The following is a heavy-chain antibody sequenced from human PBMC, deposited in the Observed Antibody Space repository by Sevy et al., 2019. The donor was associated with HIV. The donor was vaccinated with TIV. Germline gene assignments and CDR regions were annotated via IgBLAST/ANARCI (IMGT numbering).Heavy chain of an antibody. J-gene: IGHJ4*02. D-gene: IGHD2-2*01. V-gene: IGHV3-15*06. CDR1: GFILNDGW. CDR2: IQTKREGGII. Sequence: GGSLRLSCAASGFILNDGWMGWVRQAPGKGLEWVGRIQTKREGGIIQYAAPVKGRFTISADNSKSTLYLQMNSLKTEDTAIYYCTADPPDLSRLIDYWGQGALVTVSS. CDR3: TADPPDLSRLIDY.